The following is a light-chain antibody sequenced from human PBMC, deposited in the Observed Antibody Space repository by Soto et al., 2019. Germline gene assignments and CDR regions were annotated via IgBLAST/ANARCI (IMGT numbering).Light chain of an antibody. CDR2: GNN. J-gene: IGLJ1*01. Sequence: QSVLTQPPSVSGAPGQRVTISCTGSSSNIGAYYDVHWYQQLPGTAPKLLIYGNNNRPSGVPDRFSGSKSGTSASLAITGLQAEYEADYYCQSYDSSLSAHVFGTGTKLTVL. CDR1: SSNIGAYYD. CDR3: QSYDSSLSAHV. V-gene: IGLV1-40*01.